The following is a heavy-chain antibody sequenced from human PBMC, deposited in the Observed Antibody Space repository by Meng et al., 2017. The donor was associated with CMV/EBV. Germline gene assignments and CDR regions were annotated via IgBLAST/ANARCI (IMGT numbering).Heavy chain of an antibody. CDR2: IIPILGIA. CDR1: GGTFSSYA. V-gene: IGHV1-69*10. D-gene: IGHD7-27*01. Sequence: SVKVSCKASGGTFSSYAISWVRQAPGQGLEWMGGIIPILGIANYAQKFQGRVTITADKSTSTAYMELSSLRSEDTAVYYCARGQTGDYSYYFDYWGQGTLVTVSS. CDR3: ARGQTGDYSYYFDY. J-gene: IGHJ4*02.